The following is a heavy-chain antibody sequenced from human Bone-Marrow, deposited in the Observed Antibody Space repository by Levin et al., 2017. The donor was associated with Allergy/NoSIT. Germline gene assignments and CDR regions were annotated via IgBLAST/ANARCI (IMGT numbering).Heavy chain of an antibody. CDR1: GNSFTGYY. Sequence: GESLKISCKGYGNSFTGYYIHWVRQAPGQGLEWMGCINPKSGDTKYADNFQGRVTMTRDRFSGTVYMGLNSLRRDDTAVYYCATGGTDSWYRTSDIWGHGTMVTVSS. CDR2: INPKSGDT. J-gene: IGHJ3*02. CDR3: ATGGTDSWYRTSDI. D-gene: IGHD6-13*01. V-gene: IGHV1-2*02.